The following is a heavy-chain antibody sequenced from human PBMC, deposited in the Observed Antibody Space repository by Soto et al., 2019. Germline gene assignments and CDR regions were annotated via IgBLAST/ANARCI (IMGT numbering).Heavy chain of an antibody. CDR2: IYYSGST. J-gene: IGHJ4*02. CDR3: ARAPVYDFWSGYPSGPVDD. CDR1: GGSISSGGYY. D-gene: IGHD3-3*01. V-gene: IGHV4-31*03. Sequence: SETLSLTCTVSGGSISSGGYYWSWIRQHPGKGLEWIGYIYYSGSTYYNPSLKSRATISVDTSKNQFSLKLSSVTAADTAVYYCARAPVYDFWSGYPSGPVDDWGQGTLVTVSS.